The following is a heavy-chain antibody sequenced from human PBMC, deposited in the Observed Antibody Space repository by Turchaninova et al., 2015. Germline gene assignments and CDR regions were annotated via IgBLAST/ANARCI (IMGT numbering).Heavy chain of an antibody. CDR2: IYYSWST. CDR3: ARRKIGLLDY. J-gene: IGHJ4*02. V-gene: IGHV4-39*01. CDR1: GGSISSGSYY. Sequence: QLQLQASGPGLVKPSATLSLTCTVSGGSISSGSYYWGWMRQPPGKGLEWIGSIYYSWSTYYNPSLKSRVTISVDTSKNQFALKLSSVTAADTAVYYCARRKIGLLDYWGQGTLVTVSS. D-gene: IGHD2/OR15-2a*01.